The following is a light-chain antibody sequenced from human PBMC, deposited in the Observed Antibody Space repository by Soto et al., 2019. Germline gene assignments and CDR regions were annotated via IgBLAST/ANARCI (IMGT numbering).Light chain of an antibody. J-gene: IGKJ2*01. CDR2: DAS. CDR3: QQYDTYSMYT. CDR1: QSIGTW. V-gene: IGKV1-5*01. Sequence: DIQMTQSPSTLSASVGDRVTITCRAIQSIGTWLAWYQQKPGKAPKLLIYDASTLESGVPSRFSGSGSGTEFTLIISSLQPDDFATYYCQQYDTYSMYTFGQGTKVDIK.